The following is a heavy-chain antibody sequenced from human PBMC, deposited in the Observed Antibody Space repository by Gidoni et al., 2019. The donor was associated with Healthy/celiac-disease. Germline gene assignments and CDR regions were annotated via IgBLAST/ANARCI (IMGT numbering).Heavy chain of an antibody. CDR3: VKAGRITMIVVVNAFDI. Sequence: DVQLLASGGGLVQPGGSLRLSCAASGFTFSSYAMSWVRQAPGKGLEWVSVISGSGGSTYYADSVKGRFTISRDNSKNTLYLQMNSLRAEDTAVYYCVKAGRITMIVVVNAFDIWGQGTPVTVSS. J-gene: IGHJ3*02. D-gene: IGHD3-22*01. CDR1: GFTFSSYA. CDR2: ISGSGGST. V-gene: IGHV3-23*01.